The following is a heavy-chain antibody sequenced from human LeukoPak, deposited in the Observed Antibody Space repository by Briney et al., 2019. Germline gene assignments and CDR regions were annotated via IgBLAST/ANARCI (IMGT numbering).Heavy chain of an antibody. D-gene: IGHD2-2*01. CDR1: GGSVSSNSVT. CDR2: TYYRSTRYN. V-gene: IGHV6-1*01. Sequence: SQTLSLTCAISGGSVSSNSVTWNWIRQSPSRGLEWLGRTYYRSTRYNDYAVSVRDRITVNPDTSKNQFSLHLNSVTPEDTAVYYCARRLTQYDCFDPWGQGILVTVSS. J-gene: IGHJ5*02. CDR3: ARRLTQYDCFDP.